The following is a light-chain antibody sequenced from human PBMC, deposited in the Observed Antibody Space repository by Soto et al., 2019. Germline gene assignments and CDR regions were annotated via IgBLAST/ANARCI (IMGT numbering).Light chain of an antibody. CDR2: DSN. CDR3: QSYGTSLSGLYV. CDR1: SSNIGAGQD. J-gene: IGLJ1*01. V-gene: IGLV1-40*01. Sequence: QSVLTQPPSVSGAPGQRVTISCTGTSSNIGAGQDVHWYRQLPGAAPKFLISDSNNRASGVPDRFSVSKSGASASLAITGLGAEDEGDYFCQSYGTSLSGLYVFGTGTKVTVL.